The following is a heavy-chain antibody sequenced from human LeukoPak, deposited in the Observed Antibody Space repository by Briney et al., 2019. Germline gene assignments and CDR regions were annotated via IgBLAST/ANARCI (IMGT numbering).Heavy chain of an antibody. Sequence: SETLSLTCTVSGYSISSGYYWGWIRQPPGEGLEWIGSIYHSGSTYYNPSLKSRVTMSVDTSKNQFSLKLSSVTAADTAVYYCAREGPNSSGWYYYYYYMDVWGKGTTVTISS. CDR2: IYHSGST. J-gene: IGHJ6*03. CDR3: AREGPNSSGWYYYYYYMDV. CDR1: GYSISSGYY. D-gene: IGHD6-19*01. V-gene: IGHV4-38-2*02.